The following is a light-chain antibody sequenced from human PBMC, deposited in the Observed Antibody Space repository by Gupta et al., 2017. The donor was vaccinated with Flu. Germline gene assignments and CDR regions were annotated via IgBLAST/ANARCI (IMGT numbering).Light chain of an antibody. Sequence: PSSVSASVGDRVTITCRASQAISSDLAWYQQKPGKAPKRLIYAASTLQSGVPSRFSGSGSGTEFTLTISSLQPEDFATYYCRQHNNFPRTFGQGTKVEI. CDR2: AAS. J-gene: IGKJ1*01. CDR3: RQHNNFPRT. V-gene: IGKV1-17*01. CDR1: QAISSD.